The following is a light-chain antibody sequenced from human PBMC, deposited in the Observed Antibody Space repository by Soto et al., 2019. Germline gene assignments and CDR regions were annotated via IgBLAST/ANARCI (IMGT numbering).Light chain of an antibody. J-gene: IGKJ4*01. CDR2: GAS. CDR3: QQHYSSPLS. CDR1: QSILYSSNNKNY. V-gene: IGKV4-1*01. Sequence: IVMTQSPDSLAVSLGERATIKCKSSQSILYSSNNKNYLSWYQQKPGQPPKLLIYGASTRESGVPDRFSGSGSGTDFTLTISSLQAEDVAVYYCQQHYSSPLSFGGGTKVEIK.